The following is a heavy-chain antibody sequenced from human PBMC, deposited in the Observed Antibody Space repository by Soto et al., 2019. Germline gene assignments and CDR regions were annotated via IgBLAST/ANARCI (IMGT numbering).Heavy chain of an antibody. CDR3: ARGVGRSGYYFGVDYFDY. J-gene: IGHJ4*02. CDR1: GLTFSSYG. V-gene: IGHV3-33*01. Sequence: PGGSLRLSCAASGLTFSSYGMHWVRQAPGKGLEWVAVICYDGSNKYYADSVKGRFTISRDNSKNTLYLQMNSLRAEDTAVYYCARGVGRSGYYFGVDYFDYWGQGTLVTVSS. D-gene: IGHD3-22*01. CDR2: ICYDGSNK.